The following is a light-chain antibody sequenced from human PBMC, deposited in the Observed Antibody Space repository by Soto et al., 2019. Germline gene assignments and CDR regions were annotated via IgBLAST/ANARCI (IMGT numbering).Light chain of an antibody. CDR3: QAWDSSYVV. V-gene: IGLV3-1*01. J-gene: IGLJ2*01. Sequence: SYELTQPPSVSVSPGQTASITCSGDKLGDKYACWYQQKPGQSPVLVIYQDSKRPSGIPERFSGSNSGNTATLTISGTQAMDEADCYCQAWDSSYVVFGGGTKLTVL. CDR2: QDS. CDR1: KLGDKY.